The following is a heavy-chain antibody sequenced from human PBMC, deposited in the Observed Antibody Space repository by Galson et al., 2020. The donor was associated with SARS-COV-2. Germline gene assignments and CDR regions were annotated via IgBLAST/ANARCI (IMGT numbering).Heavy chain of an antibody. V-gene: IGHV1-18*01. D-gene: IGHD2-15*01. CDR2: ISGYNGDT. CDR1: GYSFTNYG. J-gene: IGHJ4*02. Sequence: ASVKVSCKASGYSFTNYGLSWVRQAPGQGLEWVGWISGYNGDTKYAQKFQGRVTVTTDTSTTTAYMELRSLRSDDTAVYYCARRPPCNPNTCIGPLDNWGQGTLVTVSS. CDR3: ARRPPCNPNTCIGPLDN.